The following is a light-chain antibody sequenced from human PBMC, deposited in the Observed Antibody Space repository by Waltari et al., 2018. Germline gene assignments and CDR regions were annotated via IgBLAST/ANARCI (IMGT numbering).Light chain of an antibody. CDR1: GTDVGSYVS. CDR3: CAYAGTYTWV. CDR2: DVY. V-gene: IGLV2-11*01. J-gene: IGLJ3*02. Sequence: HSALTQPRSVSGSPGQSVTTSCSGPGTDVGSYVSLTWFQQHPGKAPTLIIYDVYKRPSGVPARLSGSKSGNTASLTISGLQAEDEAEYYCCAYAGTYTWVFGGGTKLTVL.